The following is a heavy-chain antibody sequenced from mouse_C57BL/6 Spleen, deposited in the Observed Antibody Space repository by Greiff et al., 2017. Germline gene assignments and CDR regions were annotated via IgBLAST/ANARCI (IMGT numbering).Heavy chain of an antibody. CDR1: GFTFSDYG. D-gene: IGHD1-1*01. J-gene: IGHJ4*01. CDR2: ISSGSSTI. Sequence: EVKLMESGGGLVKPGGSLKLSCAASGFTFSDYGMHWVRQAPEKGLEWVAYISSGSSTIYYADIVKGLFTISRDNAKNTLFLQMTSLRSEDTAMYYCARGSYPSTGGQGTSVTVSS. V-gene: IGHV5-17*01. CDR3: ARGSYPST.